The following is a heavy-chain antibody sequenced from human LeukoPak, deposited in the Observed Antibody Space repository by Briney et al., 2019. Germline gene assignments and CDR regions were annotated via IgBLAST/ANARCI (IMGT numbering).Heavy chain of an antibody. J-gene: IGHJ5*01. CDR3: ARHKDYYGSGISENWFDS. V-gene: IGHV3-33*01. D-gene: IGHD3-10*01. CDR1: GFTFSSYG. CDR2: IWYDGSNK. Sequence: GGSLRLSCAASGFTFSSYGMHWVRQAPGKGLEWVAVIWYDGSNKYYADSVKGRFTISRDNSKNTLYLQMNSLRAEDTAVYYCARHKDYYGSGISENWFDSWGQGTLVTVSS.